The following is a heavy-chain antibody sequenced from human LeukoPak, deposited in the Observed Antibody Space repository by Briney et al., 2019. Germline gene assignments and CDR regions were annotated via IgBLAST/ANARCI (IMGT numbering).Heavy chain of an antibody. D-gene: IGHD3-3*01. CDR1: GGSFSGYY. CDR2: INHSGST. Sequence: SETLSLTCAVYGGSFSGYYWSWIRQPPGKGLEWIGEINHSGSTNYNPSLKSRVTISVDTSKNQFSLKPSSVTAADTAVYYCARRTPFWSGYYTYYFDYWGQGTLVTVSS. V-gene: IGHV4-34*01. J-gene: IGHJ4*02. CDR3: ARRTPFWSGYYTYYFDY.